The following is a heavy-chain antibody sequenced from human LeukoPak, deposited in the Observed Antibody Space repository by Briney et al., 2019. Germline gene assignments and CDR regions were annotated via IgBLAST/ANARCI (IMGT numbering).Heavy chain of an antibody. CDR3: ARERVVVVAAISYYYGMDV. J-gene: IGHJ6*02. D-gene: IGHD2-15*01. V-gene: IGHV3-53*04. CDR2: IYSGGST. CDR1: GFTVSSNY. Sequence: QAGGSLRLSCAASGFTVSSNYMSWVRQAPGKGLEWVSVIYSGGSTYYADSVKGRFTISRHNSKNTLYLQMNSLRAEDTAVYYCARERVVVVAAISYYYGMDVWGQGTTVTVSS.